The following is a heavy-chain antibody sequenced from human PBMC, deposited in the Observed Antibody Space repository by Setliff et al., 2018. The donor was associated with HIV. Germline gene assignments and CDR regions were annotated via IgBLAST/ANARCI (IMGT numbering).Heavy chain of an antibody. D-gene: IGHD6-13*01. CDR2: FDPEDGGT. V-gene: IGHV1-24*01. CDR3: ARDLAAAGAFDI. J-gene: IGHJ3*02. CDR1: GYTLTELS. Sequence: ASVKVSCKVSGYTLTELSIHWVRQAPGKGLEWMGGFDPEDGGTIHARKFQGRVTMTEDTSTDTAYMELRSLRSEDTAVYYCARDLAAAGAFDIWGQGTMVTVSS.